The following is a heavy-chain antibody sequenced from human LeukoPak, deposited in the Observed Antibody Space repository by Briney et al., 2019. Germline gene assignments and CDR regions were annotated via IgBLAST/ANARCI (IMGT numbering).Heavy chain of an antibody. CDR1: GYTFTSYD. V-gene: IGHV1-8*03. CDR2: MNPNSGNT. J-gene: IGHJ5*02. D-gene: IGHD2-15*01. Sequence: AAVKVSCKPSGYTFTSYDINWVRQATAQGLEWMGWMNPNSGNTGYAQKFQGRVTITRNTSISTAYMELSSLRSEDTAVYYCARGVLVAGTWGGWFDPWGQGTLVTVSS. CDR3: ARGVLVAGTWGGWFDP.